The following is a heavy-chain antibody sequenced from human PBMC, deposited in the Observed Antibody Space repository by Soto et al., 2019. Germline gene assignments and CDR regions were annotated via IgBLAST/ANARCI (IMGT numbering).Heavy chain of an antibody. CDR2: ISDSGGST. CDR3: AKGTYYYGSAPYYFDY. Sequence: GSLRLSCAASGFTFNSHAMSWVRQAPGKGLEWVSGISDSGGSTNYADSVKGRFTISRDNSKNTLYLQMNSLRAEGTAVYYCAKGTYYYGSAPYYFDYWGQGTLVTVSS. D-gene: IGHD3-10*01. CDR1: GFTFNSHA. V-gene: IGHV3-23*01. J-gene: IGHJ4*02.